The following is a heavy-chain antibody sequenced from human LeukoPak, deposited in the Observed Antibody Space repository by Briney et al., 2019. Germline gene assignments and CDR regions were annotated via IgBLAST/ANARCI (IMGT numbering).Heavy chain of an antibody. V-gene: IGHV4-30-2*01. Sequence: SETLSLTCAVSGGSISSGGYSWSWIRQPPGKGLEWIGYIYHSGSTYYNPSLKSRVTISVDRSKNQFSLKLSSVTAADTAVYYCARGGYYYDSSGSLIDAFEIWGQGTMVTVSS. CDR2: IYHSGST. J-gene: IGHJ3*02. CDR3: ARGGYYYDSSGSLIDAFEI. CDR1: GGSISSGGYS. D-gene: IGHD3-22*01.